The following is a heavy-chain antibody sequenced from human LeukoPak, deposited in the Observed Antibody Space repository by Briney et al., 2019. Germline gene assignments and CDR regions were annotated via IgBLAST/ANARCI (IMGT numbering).Heavy chain of an antibody. CDR2: IYYSGST. J-gene: IGHJ4*02. V-gene: IGHV4-61*08. D-gene: IGHD5-18*01. CDR1: GDSVSSGVYS. Sequence: PSETLSLTCTVSGDSVSSGVYSWSWIRQPPGKGLEWIGYIYYSGSTNYNPSLKSRVTISVDTSKNQFSLRLSSVTAADTAMYYCARAGGVDTAMDANFDYRGQGTLVTVSS. CDR3: ARAGGVDTAMDANFDY.